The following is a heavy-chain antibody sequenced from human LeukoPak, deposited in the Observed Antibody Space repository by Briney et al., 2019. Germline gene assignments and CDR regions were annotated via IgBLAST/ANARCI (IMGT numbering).Heavy chain of an antibody. CDR1: GGSINSYY. Sequence: SETLSLTCTVSGGSINSYYWSWIRQPPGNGLEWIGHIHYSGSTNYNPSLRSRVTISVDTSKNQFSLKLRSVTSADTAVYYCANKGSSGFYYYMDVWGKGTTVTVSS. D-gene: IGHD6-6*01. CDR2: IHYSGST. J-gene: IGHJ6*03. CDR3: ANKGSSGFYYYMDV. V-gene: IGHV4-59*01.